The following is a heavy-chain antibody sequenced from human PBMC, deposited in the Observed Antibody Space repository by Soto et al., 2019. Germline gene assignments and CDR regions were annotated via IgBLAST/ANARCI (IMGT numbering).Heavy chain of an antibody. CDR1: GFTFSSYA. D-gene: IGHD6-19*01. V-gene: IGHV3-23*01. Sequence: PGGSLRLSCAASGFTFSSYAMSWVRQARGKGLEWVSAISGSGGSTYYADSVKGRFTISRDNSKNTLYLQMNSLGAEDTAVYYCAKDSVAGLSYYYYSGMDVRAQGNTVTASS. CDR2: ISGSGGST. J-gene: IGHJ6*02. CDR3: AKDSVAGLSYYYYSGMDV.